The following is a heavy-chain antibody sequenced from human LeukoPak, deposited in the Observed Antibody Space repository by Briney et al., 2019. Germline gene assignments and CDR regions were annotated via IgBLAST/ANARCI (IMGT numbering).Heavy chain of an antibody. D-gene: IGHD5-24*01. CDR3: ARARRDGYNWRIIEDYYYYMDV. CDR2: IGGSSNSI. J-gene: IGHJ6*03. Sequence: GGSLRLSCAASEFTFNTYTMNWVRQTPGKGLEWVSSIGGSSNSIYYAASVKGRFTISRDNAKNSLYLQLNSLRAEDTAVYYCARARRDGYNWRIIEDYYYYMDVWGKGTTVTISS. V-gene: IGHV3-21*04. CDR1: EFTFNTYT.